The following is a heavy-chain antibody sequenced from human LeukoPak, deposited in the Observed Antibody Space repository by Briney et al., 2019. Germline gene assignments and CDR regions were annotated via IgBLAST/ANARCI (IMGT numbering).Heavy chain of an antibody. V-gene: IGHV5-51*01. CDR1: GYSFTSYW. J-gene: IGHJ3*02. D-gene: IGHD6-13*01. Sequence: GESLKISCKGSGYSFTSYWIGWVRQMPGKGLEWMGIIYPGDPDTRYSPSFQGQVTISADKSISTAYLQWSSLKASDTAMYYCARHTGRGIAAAGLHAGTDAFDIWGQGTMVTVSS. CDR3: ARHTGRGIAAAGLHAGTDAFDI. CDR2: IYPGDPDT.